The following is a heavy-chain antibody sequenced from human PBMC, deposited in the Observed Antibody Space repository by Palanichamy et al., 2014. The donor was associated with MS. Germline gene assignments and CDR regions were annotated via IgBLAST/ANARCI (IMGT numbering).Heavy chain of an antibody. Sequence: PGGSRKTLLCSSGFTFSSSAMSWVRQAPGKGLEWVSELSGSGGNTYYRDSVKGRFTISRDNSKNTLYVQMNSLRAEDTAVYYCAKDPFIAGYYYDSSGSYAWGQGTLVAVSA. J-gene: IGHJ5*02. CDR2: LSGSGGNT. D-gene: IGHD3-22*01. V-gene: IGHV3-23*01. CDR1: GFTFSSSA. CDR3: AKDPFIAGYYYDSSGSYA.